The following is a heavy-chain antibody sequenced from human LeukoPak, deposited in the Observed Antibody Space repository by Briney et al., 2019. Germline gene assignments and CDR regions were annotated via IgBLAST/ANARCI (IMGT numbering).Heavy chain of an antibody. CDR2: ISWNSGSI. J-gene: IGHJ3*02. Sequence: GGSLRLSCAASGFTFDDYAMHWVRQAPGKGLEWVSGISWNSGSIGYADSVKGRFTISRDNAKNSLYLQMNSLRAEDTALYYCAKDQSYDILTAHDAFDIWGQGTMVTVSS. CDR3: AKDQSYDILTAHDAFDI. V-gene: IGHV3-9*01. D-gene: IGHD3-9*01. CDR1: GFTFDDYA.